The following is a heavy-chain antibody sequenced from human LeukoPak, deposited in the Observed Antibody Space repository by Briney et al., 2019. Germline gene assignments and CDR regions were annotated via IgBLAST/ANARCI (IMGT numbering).Heavy chain of an antibody. J-gene: IGHJ4*02. D-gene: IGHD6-13*01. V-gene: IGHV3-23*01. CDR1: GXTFSNYA. CDR3: APDLRGSAWSLDD. Sequence: SGGSLRLSCTASGXTFSNYALGWVRQAPGKGLEWVSLISGSGGGTYFADSVKGRFTISRDNSKNTLYLQMDGLRAEDTAIYHCAPDLRGSAWSLDDWGQGTLVTVSS. CDR2: ISGSGGGT.